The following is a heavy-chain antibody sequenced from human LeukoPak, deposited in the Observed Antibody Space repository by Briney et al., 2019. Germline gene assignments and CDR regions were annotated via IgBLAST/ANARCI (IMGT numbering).Heavy chain of an antibody. J-gene: IGHJ4*02. V-gene: IGHV3-21*01. CDR3: ARGGGYGYFDY. CDR1: GVTFSSYN. CDR2: ISSSSSDI. Sequence: AGTLRLSCAASGVTFSSYNMNWVRQAPGKGLEWVSSISSSSSDIYYADSLKGRFTISRDNAKNSLYLQMNSLRAEDTAVYYCARGGGYGYFDYWGQGTLVTVSS. D-gene: IGHD5-18*01.